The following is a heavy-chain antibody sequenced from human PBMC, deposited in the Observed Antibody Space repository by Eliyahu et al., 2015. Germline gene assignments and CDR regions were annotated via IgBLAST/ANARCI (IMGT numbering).Heavy chain of an antibody. CDR2: MNPNSGNT. D-gene: IGHD6-19*01. Sequence: QVQLVQSGAEVKKPGALVXVXCKASGXXFTSFDINWVRQATGHGLEWVGWMNPNSGNTDYAQKFQGRVTLTRNTSLSTAYMELSSLRSEDTAVYYCARGPPMYSSGWQIRGEYFDFWGQGTLVTVSS. J-gene: IGHJ4*02. V-gene: IGHV1-8*01. CDR1: GXXFTSFD. CDR3: ARGPPMYSSGWQIRGEYFDF.